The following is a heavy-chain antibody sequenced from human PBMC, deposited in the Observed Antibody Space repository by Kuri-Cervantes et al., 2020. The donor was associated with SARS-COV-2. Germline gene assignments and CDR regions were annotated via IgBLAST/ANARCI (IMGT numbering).Heavy chain of an antibody. Sequence: TVSCKASGHTLTNYWIGWVRQMPGKGLEWVGITYPGDSDTRYSPSFQGQVTISADKSITTAYLQWSSLKASDTALYYCASRGTTVPAGNYWGQGTLVTVSS. CDR3: ASRGTTVPAGNY. CDR1: GHTLTNYW. D-gene: IGHD4-17*01. CDR2: TYPGDSDT. V-gene: IGHV5-51*01. J-gene: IGHJ4*02.